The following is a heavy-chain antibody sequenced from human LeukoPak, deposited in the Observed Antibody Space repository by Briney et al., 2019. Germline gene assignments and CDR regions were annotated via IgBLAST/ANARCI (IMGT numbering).Heavy chain of an antibody. CDR2: IYYGGNT. CDR3: ARGTISMDV. CDR1: GGSIGSYY. J-gene: IGHJ6*03. D-gene: IGHD3-9*01. V-gene: IGHV4-59*01. Sequence: SETLSLTCTVPGGSIGSYYWSWIRQPPGKGLEWIGYIYYGGNTVHNPSLKSRVSISVDTSKNQVSLRLTSVTAADTAVYYCARGTISMDVWGRGTTVTISS.